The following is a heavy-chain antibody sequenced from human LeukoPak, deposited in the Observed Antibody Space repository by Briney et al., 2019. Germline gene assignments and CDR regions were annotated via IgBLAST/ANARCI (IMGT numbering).Heavy chain of an antibody. CDR3: ARATDYSRQSIGY. D-gene: IGHD4-11*01. J-gene: IGHJ4*02. Sequence: SVKVSCKASGGTFSSNAISWVRQAPGQGLEWMGGIIPIFGTTTYAQKFQGRVTITADESTTTANMELSSLRFEDTAVYYCARATDYSRQSIGYWGQGTLVTVS. V-gene: IGHV1-69*13. CDR2: IIPIFGTT. CDR1: GGTFSSNA.